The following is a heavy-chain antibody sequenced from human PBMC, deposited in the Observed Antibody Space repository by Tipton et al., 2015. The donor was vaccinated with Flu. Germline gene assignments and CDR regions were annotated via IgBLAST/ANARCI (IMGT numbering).Heavy chain of an antibody. J-gene: IGHJ4*02. D-gene: IGHD5-18*01. CDR3: ARDRAMVFFDY. CDR1: GGSISSNGYY. CDR2: IDYSGTT. Sequence: TLSLTCTVSGGSISSNGYYWSWIRQHPGKGLEWIGYIDYSGTTYYNPSLKSRITMSIDTSKNLFSLRLSSVTAADTALYYCARDRAMVFFDYWGQGILVTVSS. V-gene: IGHV4-31*03.